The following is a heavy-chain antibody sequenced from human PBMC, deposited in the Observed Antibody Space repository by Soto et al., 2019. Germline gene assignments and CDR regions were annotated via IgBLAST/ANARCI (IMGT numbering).Heavy chain of an antibody. CDR1: GGSISSYY. V-gene: IGHV4-59*01. CDR2: ISYSGST. D-gene: IGHD4-17*01. Sequence: PSETLSLTCTVSGGSISSYYWMWIRQPPGKGLEWIGYISYSGSTNYNPSLKSRPTISVDTSKNQFSLKLRSVTAADTAVYYCARASPYGDYALDYWGQGTLVTV. J-gene: IGHJ4*02. CDR3: ARASPYGDYALDY.